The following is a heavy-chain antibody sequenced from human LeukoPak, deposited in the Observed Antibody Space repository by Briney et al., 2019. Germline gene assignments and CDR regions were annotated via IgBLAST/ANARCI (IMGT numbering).Heavy chain of an antibody. Sequence: SVKVSCKASASTFSSYAISWVRQAPRPGPEWMGSTSAYNGNTNYAQKLQGRVTMTTDTSTSTAYMELRSLRSDDTAVYYCAREEVRGVIITHFYYYYYGMDVWGQGTTVTVSS. CDR2: TSAYNGNT. D-gene: IGHD3-10*01. J-gene: IGHJ6*02. CDR1: ASTFSSYA. CDR3: AREEVRGVIITHFYYYYYGMDV. V-gene: IGHV1-18*01.